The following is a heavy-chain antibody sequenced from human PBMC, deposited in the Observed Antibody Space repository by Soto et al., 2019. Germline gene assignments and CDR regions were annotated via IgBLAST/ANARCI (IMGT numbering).Heavy chain of an antibody. CDR3: AREDGYSSPGYRFFDL. J-gene: IGHJ2*01. Sequence: QGQLVQSGPEVKKPGSSVKVSCKASGGTFSSYAISWVRQAPGQGLEWMGGIIPIFATANYAPNFQGRVTITADKSTSTAYMELSCLRSEDTAVYYCAREDGYSSPGYRFFDLWGGGTLVTVSS. CDR2: IIPIFATA. D-gene: IGHD4-4*01. V-gene: IGHV1-69*06. CDR1: GGTFSSYA.